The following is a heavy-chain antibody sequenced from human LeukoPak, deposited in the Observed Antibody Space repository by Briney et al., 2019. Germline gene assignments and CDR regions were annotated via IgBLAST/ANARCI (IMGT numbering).Heavy chain of an antibody. V-gene: IGHV3-7*01. CDR3: ARRGYNYGVPLDY. CDR2: IKQDESEK. D-gene: IGHD5-18*01. CDR1: GFTFSNYW. J-gene: IGHJ4*02. Sequence: GGSLRLSCAASGFTFSNYWMSWVRQAPGKGLEWVANIKQDESEKYYVDSVKGRFTISRDNAKNSLYLQMNSLRTEDPAVYYCARRGYNYGVPLDYWGQGTLVTVSS.